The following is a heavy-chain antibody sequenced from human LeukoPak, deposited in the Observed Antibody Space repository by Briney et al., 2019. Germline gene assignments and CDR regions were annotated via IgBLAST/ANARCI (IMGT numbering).Heavy chain of an antibody. Sequence: GGSLRLSCAASGFTFSSYGMHWVRQAPGKGLEWVAFIQYDGSNKYYADSVKGRFTISRDSSKNTLYLQMNSLRGDDTAVYYCANAREGYSFFDYWGQGTRVTVSS. J-gene: IGHJ4*02. CDR3: ANAREGYSFFDY. D-gene: IGHD5-24*01. CDR2: IQYDGSNK. CDR1: GFTFSSYG. V-gene: IGHV3-30*02.